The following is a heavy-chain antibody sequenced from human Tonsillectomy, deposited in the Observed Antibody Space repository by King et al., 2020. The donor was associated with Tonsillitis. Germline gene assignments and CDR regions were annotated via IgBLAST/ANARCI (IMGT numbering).Heavy chain of an antibody. V-gene: IGHV3-30*19. CDR2: ISFDGSRK. CDR1: GFSFSSYG. J-gene: IGHJ4*02. Sequence: VQLVESGGGVVQPGRSLRLSCAASGFSFSSYGMHWVRQAPGKGLEWVAFISFDGSRKNYADSVKGRFTFSRDNSNDTLYLHMNSLRAEDTAVFSCARERLYGSDWGIDYWGQGALVTVSS. CDR3: ARERLYGSDWGIDY. D-gene: IGHD6-19*01.